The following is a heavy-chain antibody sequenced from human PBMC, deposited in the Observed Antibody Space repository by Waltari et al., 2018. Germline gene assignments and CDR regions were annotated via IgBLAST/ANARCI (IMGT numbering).Heavy chain of an antibody. CDR2: INHSGRI. D-gene: IGHD2-2*01. V-gene: IGHV4-34*01. CDR3: ARGSRDCSSTRCYGRWSYYGAMDV. Sequence: QVQLQQWGAGLLKPSETLSLTCAVYGGSFNGYYWSWIRQPPGKGLEWIGEINHSGRIRYNPSLESRVTMAADMSKGQFSLKLTSVTAADTAVYYCARGSRDCSSTRCYGRWSYYGAMDVWGQGTTVTVSS. CDR1: GGSFNGYY. J-gene: IGHJ6*02.